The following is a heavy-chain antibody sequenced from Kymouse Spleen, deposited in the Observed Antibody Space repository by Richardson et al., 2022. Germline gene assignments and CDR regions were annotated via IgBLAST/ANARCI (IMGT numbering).Heavy chain of an antibody. V-gene: IGHV4-34*01. J-gene: IGHJ6*02. CDR3: AREGAARPYYYYYGMDV. D-gene: IGHD6-6*01. CDR1: GGSFSGYY. Sequence: QVQLQQWGAGLLKPSETLSLTCAVYGGSFSGYYWSWIRQPPGKGLEWIGEINHSGSTNYNPSLKSRVTISVDTSKNQFSLKLSSVTAADTAVYYCAREGAARPYYYYYGMDVWGQGTTVTVSS. CDR2: INHSGST.